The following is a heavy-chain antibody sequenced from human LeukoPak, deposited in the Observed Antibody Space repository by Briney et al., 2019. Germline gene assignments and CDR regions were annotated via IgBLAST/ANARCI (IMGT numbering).Heavy chain of an antibody. J-gene: IGHJ4*02. CDR2: ISSSSSTI. D-gene: IGHD3-10*01. CDR3: ARDSYGSGSYYRIDY. V-gene: IGHV3-48*04. Sequence: GGSLRLSCAASGFTFSSFSMNWVRQAPGKGLEWVSYISSSSSTIYYADSVKGRFTISRDNAKNSLYLQMNSLRAEDTAVYYCARDSYGSGSYYRIDYWGQGTLVTVSS. CDR1: GFTFSSFS.